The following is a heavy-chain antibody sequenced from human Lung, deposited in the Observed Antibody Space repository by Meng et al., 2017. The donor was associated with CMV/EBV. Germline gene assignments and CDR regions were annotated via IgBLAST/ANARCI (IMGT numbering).Heavy chain of an antibody. V-gene: IGHV1-2*02. CDR1: GYTFTGYH. D-gene: IGHD6-19*01. CDR3: ARAIAVAGTAPFDY. Sequence: ASVKVSXKASGYTFTGYHIHWVRQAPGQGLQWMGWINSYTGGTISAQKFQGRVTMTRDTSISTASMELRRLTSDDTAVYFCARAIAVAGTAPFDYWGQGTXVTVAS. J-gene: IGHJ4*02. CDR2: INSYTGGT.